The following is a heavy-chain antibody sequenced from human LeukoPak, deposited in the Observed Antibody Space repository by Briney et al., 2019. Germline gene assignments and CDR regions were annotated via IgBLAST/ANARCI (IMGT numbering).Heavy chain of an antibody. CDR1: GFTFSSYS. J-gene: IGHJ4*02. CDR2: ISSSSSYI. D-gene: IGHD3-22*01. V-gene: IGHV3-21*04. Sequence: GGSLRLSCAASGFTFSSYSMNWVRQAPGKGLEWVSSISSSSSYIYYADSVKGRFTISRDNSKNTLYLQMNSLRAEDTAVYYCAKDYYDSSGYSLFPFDYWGQGTLVTVSS. CDR3: AKDYYDSSGYSLFPFDY.